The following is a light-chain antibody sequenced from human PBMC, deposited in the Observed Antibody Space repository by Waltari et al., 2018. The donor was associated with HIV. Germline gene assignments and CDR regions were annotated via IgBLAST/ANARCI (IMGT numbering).Light chain of an antibody. V-gene: IGKV1-5*03. J-gene: IGKJ2*01. CDR1: QNVDSW. Sequence: IQMTQSPSILSASVGDRIILTCRASQNVDSWLAWYQQRPGRAPKLLIYKASTLQYGVPARFTGSGSGTNFTLTINSLHPDDFATYYCQQYNSDFYTFGLGTRLDLK. CDR3: QQYNSDFYT. CDR2: KAS.